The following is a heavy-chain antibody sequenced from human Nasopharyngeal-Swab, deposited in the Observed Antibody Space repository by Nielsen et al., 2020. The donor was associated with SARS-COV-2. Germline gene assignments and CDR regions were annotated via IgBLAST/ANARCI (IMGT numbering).Heavy chain of an antibody. V-gene: IGHV3-48*03. D-gene: IGHD1-1*01. CDR3: ARSIGKDGFDY. J-gene: IGHJ4*02. Sequence: GGSLRLSCAASGFTFSSYEMNWVRQAPGKGLEWVSYISSSGSTIYYADSVKGRLTISRDNAKNSLYLQMNSLRAEDTAVYYCARSIGKDGFDYWGQGTLVTVSS. CDR2: ISSSGSTI. CDR1: GFTFSSYE.